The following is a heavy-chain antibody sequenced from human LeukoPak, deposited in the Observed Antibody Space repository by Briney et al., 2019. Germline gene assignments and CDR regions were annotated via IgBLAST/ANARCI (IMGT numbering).Heavy chain of an antibody. V-gene: IGHV4-34*01. J-gene: IGHJ5*02. D-gene: IGHD4-17*01. CDR3: ARALFSDYGDSNWFDP. CDR1: GGSFSGYY. CDR2: INHSGTT. Sequence: SKTLSLTCAVYGGSFSGYYWSWIRQPPGKGLEWIGEINHSGTTNYSPSLKSRVTISVDTSKNQFSLKLSSVTAADTAVYYCARALFSDYGDSNWFDPWGQGTLVTVSS.